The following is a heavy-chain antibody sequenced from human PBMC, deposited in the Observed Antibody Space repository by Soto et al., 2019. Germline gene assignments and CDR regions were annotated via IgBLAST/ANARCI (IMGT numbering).Heavy chain of an antibody. CDR3: TRGSNFWSGYYRVSNWFDP. J-gene: IGHJ5*02. CDR2: INHSGST. V-gene: IGHV4-34*01. D-gene: IGHD3-3*01. CDR1: GRSFSGYY. Sequence: PSETLSLTCAGYGRSFSGYYWSWIRQPPGKGLEWIGEINHSGSTNYNPSLKSRVTISVDTSKNQFSLKLSSVTAADTAVYYCTRGSNFWSGYYRVSNWFDPWGQGTLVTVSS.